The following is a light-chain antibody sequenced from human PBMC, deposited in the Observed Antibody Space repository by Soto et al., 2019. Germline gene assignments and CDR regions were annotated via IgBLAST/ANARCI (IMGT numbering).Light chain of an antibody. CDR2: GVS. J-gene: IGLJ1*01. Sequence: QSVLTHPASVSGSPGQSITISCIGTRSDIGSYNYVAWCQQFPGKTPKILIYGVSNRPSGVSSRFSGSKSGNTASLTISGLQAEDEADYYCISYTGSSTSYVFGSGTKVTVL. V-gene: IGLV2-14*01. CDR3: ISYTGSSTSYV. CDR1: RSDIGSYNY.